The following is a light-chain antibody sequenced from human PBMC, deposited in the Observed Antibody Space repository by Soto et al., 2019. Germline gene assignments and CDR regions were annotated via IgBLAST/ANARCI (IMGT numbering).Light chain of an antibody. CDR1: QSVTSNY. CDR2: GAS. CDR3: QQYGSSGT. J-gene: IGKJ1*01. V-gene: IGKV3-20*01. Sequence: EIVLTQSPGTLSLSPGERATLSCRASQSVTSNYLAWYQQKPGQAPRLLIFGASIRATGLPDRFSGSGSGTDFTLTISRLEPEDFAVYYCQQYGSSGTFGQGTKVDIK.